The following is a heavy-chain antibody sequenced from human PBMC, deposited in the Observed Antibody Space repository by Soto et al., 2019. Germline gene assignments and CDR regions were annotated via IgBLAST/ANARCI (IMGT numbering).Heavy chain of an antibody. V-gene: IGHV3-23*01. D-gene: IGHD2-15*01. CDR2: ISGDGETT. CDR3: AKGGNTKKNYYYYMDV. J-gene: IGHJ6*03. CDR1: GFIFRDYA. Sequence: GGSLRLSCAASGFIFRDYALSWVRQAPGKGLEWVSTISGDGETTYYADSVKGRITVSRDNSKNTLYLQMSGLSAEDTAIYHCAKGGNTKKNYYYYMDVWGKGTAVTVSS.